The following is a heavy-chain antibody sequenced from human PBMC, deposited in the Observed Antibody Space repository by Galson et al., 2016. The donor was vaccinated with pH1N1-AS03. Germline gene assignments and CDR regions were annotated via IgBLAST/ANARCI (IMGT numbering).Heavy chain of an antibody. V-gene: IGHV1-69*06. CDR1: GGTFSSYA. D-gene: IGHD3-3*01. Sequence: SVKVSCKASGGTFSSYAISWERQAPGQGLEWMGGIIAMFGTANYAQKVQGRVTITADKSTSTAYMELSSLRSEDTAVYYCARDANYDFWSGHDAFDIWGQGTMVTVSS. J-gene: IGHJ3*02. CDR2: IIAMFGTA. CDR3: ARDANYDFWSGHDAFDI.